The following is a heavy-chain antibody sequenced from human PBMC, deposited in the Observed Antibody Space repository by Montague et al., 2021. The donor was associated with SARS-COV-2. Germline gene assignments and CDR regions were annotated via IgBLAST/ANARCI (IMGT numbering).Heavy chain of an antibody. D-gene: IGHD3-22*01. CDR3: ARGTKRVSTYDYDSSGYASDY. Sequence: SETLSLTCAVYGGSFSGYYWSWIRQPPGKELEWIGEINHSGSTKYSPSLKSRVTISVDTSKNQFSLKLSSVTAADTAVYYCARGTKRVSTYDYDSSGYASDYWGQGTLVTVSS. CDR2: INHSGST. CDR1: GGSFSGYY. V-gene: IGHV4-34*01. J-gene: IGHJ4*02.